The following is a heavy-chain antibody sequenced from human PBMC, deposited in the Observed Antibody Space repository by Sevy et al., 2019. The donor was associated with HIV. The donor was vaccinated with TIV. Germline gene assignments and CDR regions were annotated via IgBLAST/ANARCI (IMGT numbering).Heavy chain of an antibody. CDR2: IKQDESEK. D-gene: IGHD3-22*01. J-gene: IGHJ4*02. Sequence: GGSLRLSCAASGFSFSSYWMHWVRQAPGKGLEWVANIKQDESEKYYVASVKGRFTISRDNAKNSVYLHMNSLRPEDTAIYYCARGNSGSFDYWGQGTLVTVSS. V-gene: IGHV3-7*04. CDR3: ARGNSGSFDY. CDR1: GFSFSSYW.